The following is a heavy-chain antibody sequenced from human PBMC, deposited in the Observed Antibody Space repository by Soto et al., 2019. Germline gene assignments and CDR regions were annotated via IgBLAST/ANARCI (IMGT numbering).Heavy chain of an antibody. CDR2: INHSGST. CDR3: ARGLSSSATFYHYYGMDV. Sequence: SETLSLTCAVYGGSFRGYHWSWIRQPPGKGLEWIGEINHSGSTNYNPSLKSRVIISLETSKNQFSLILTSVTAADTAVYYCARGLSSSATFYHYYGMDVWGQGTTVTVSS. V-gene: IGHV4-34*01. D-gene: IGHD6-6*01. CDR1: GGSFRGYH. J-gene: IGHJ6*02.